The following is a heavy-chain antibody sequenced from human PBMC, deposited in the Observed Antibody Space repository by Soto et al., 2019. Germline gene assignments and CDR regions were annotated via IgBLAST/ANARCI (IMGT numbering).Heavy chain of an antibody. D-gene: IGHD3-10*01. J-gene: IGHJ4*02. V-gene: IGHV3-30*02. CDR2: IRYDGSNK. CDR1: GFTFSSYG. Sequence: GGSLRLSCAASGFTFSSYGMHWVRQAPGKGLEWVALIRYDGSNKNYADSVKGRFTISRDDSKNTLYLQMNSLRAEDTAVYYCARDAYLGSGSYAYWGQGTLVTVSS. CDR3: ARDAYLGSGSYAY.